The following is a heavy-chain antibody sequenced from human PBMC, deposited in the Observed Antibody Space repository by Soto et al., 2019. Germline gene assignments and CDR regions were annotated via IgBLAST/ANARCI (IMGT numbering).Heavy chain of an antibody. V-gene: IGHV4-39*01. CDR2: IYYSGST. D-gene: IGHD1-7*01. J-gene: IGHJ5*02. Sequence: SETLSLTCTVSGGSISSSSYYWGWIRQPPGKGLEWIGSIYYSGSTYYNPSLKSRVTISVDTSKNQFSLELSSVTAADTAVYYCARRFFIGTLTGNRFDPWGQGTLVTVSS. CDR3: ARRFFIGTLTGNRFDP. CDR1: GGSISSSSYY.